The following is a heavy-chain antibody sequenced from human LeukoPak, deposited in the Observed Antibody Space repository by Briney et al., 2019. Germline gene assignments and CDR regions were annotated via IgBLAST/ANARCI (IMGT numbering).Heavy chain of an antibody. Sequence: GGSLRLSCSACGFTFRSYWITWVRQAPGKGLEEVASIKHDGSEKYYEDSVKGRLTISRDNAKNSLYLQMNSLRAEDTAVYYCARDLYRIVVVPHYFDYWGQGTLVTVSS. CDR2: IKHDGSEK. CDR3: ARDLYRIVVVPHYFDY. J-gene: IGHJ4*02. D-gene: IGHD3-22*01. V-gene: IGHV3-7*01. CDR1: GFTFRSYW.